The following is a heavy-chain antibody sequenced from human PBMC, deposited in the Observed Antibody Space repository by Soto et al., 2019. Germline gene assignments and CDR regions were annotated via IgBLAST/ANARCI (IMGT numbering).Heavy chain of an antibody. CDR3: ARYEEPSYYYSGRDV. CDR1: GFTFSDYY. D-gene: IGHD1-1*01. V-gene: IGHV3-11*01. J-gene: IGHJ6*02. CDR2: ISSSGSTI. Sequence: GGSLRLSCAASGFTFSDYYMSWIRQAPGKGLEWVSYISSSGSTIYYADSVKGRFTISRDNAKNSLYLQMNSLRAEDTAVYYCARYEEPSYYYSGRDVWGQGTTVTVSS.